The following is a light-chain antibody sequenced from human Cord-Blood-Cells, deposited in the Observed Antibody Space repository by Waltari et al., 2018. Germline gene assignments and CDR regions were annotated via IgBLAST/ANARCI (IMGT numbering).Light chain of an antibody. CDR3: AAWDDSLSGPV. CDR1: SSNIGSNY. J-gene: IGLJ2*01. Sequence: QSVLTQPPSASGTPGQRVTIPCSGSSSNIGSNYVSWYQQLPGTAPKLLIYRNNPRPSGVPDRFSGSKSGTSASLAISGLRSEDEADYYCAAWDDSLSGPVFGGGTKLTVL. V-gene: IGLV1-47*01. CDR2: RNN.